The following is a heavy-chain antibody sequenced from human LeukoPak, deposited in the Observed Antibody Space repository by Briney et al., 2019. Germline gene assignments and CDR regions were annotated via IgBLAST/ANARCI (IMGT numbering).Heavy chain of an antibody. D-gene: IGHD3-10*01. CDR2: ISSSSSYI. Sequence: PGGSLRLSCAASGFTFSSYSMNWVRQAPGKGLEWVSSISSSSSYIYYADSVKGRFTISRDNAKNSLYLQMNSLRAEDTAVYYCARRRITMVRGIDYWGQGTLVTVSS. CDR3: ARRRITMVRGIDY. V-gene: IGHV3-21*01. CDR1: GFTFSSYS. J-gene: IGHJ4*02.